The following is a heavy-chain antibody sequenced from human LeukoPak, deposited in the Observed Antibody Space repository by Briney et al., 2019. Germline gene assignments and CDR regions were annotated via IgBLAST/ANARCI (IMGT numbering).Heavy chain of an antibody. CDR2: IRYDGSNK. V-gene: IGHV3-30*02. D-gene: IGHD6-13*01. CDR3: AKDDWVIAAAVRLYYYYYGMDV. J-gene: IGHJ6*02. CDR1: GFTFSSYG. Sequence: GGSLRLSCAASGFTFSSYGMHWVRQAPGKGLEWVAFIRYDGSNKYYADSVKGRFTISRDNSKNTQYLQMNSLRAEDTAVYYCAKDDWVIAAAVRLYYYYYGMDVWGQGTTVTVSS.